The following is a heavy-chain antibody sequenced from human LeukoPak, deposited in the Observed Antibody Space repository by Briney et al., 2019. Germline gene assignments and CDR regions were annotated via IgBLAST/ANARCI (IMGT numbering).Heavy chain of an antibody. V-gene: IGHV1-18*01. CDR1: GYTFTSYG. J-gene: IGHJ4*02. D-gene: IGHD6-19*01. CDR2: ISAYNGNT. CDR3: ARDVAVAGFGIAVAGTDY. Sequence: ASVKVSCKASGYTFTSYGISWVRQAPGQGLEWMGWISAYNGNTNYAQKLQGRVTMTTDTSTSTAYMELRSLRSDDTAVYYCARDVAVAGFGIAVAGTDYWGQGTLVTVSS.